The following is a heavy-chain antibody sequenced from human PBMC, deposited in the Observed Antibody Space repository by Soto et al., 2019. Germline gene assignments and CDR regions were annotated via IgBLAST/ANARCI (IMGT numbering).Heavy chain of an antibody. J-gene: IGHJ3*02. CDR3: ARTISGWLPHDAFDI. D-gene: IGHD6-19*01. CDR2: ISAYNGNT. V-gene: IGHV1-18*01. Sequence: AAVKVSCKASGCTFTSYGISWVRQAPGQGLEWMGWISAYNGNTNYAQKLQGRVTMTTDTSTSTAYMELRSLRSDDTAVYYCARTISGWLPHDAFDIWGQGTMVTVSS. CDR1: GCTFTSYG.